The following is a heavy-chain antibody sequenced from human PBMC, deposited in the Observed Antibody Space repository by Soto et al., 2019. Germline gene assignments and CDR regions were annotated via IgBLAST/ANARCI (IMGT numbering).Heavy chain of an antibody. Sequence: QVLLQESGPGLVKPSETLSLTCTVSGGSITTYYWSWIRQPPGKGLEWIGYIYYSGSTSYNPSLKSRVTISVDTSKNQFSLKLSSVTAADTAVYCCAGLRQKLDKNFDYWGQGTLVTVSS. CDR1: GGSITTYY. D-gene: IGHD6-13*01. J-gene: IGHJ4*02. V-gene: IGHV4-59*08. CDR3: AGLRQKLDKNFDY. CDR2: IYYSGST.